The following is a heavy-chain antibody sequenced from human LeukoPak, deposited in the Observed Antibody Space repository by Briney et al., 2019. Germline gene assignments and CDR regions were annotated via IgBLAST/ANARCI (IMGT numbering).Heavy chain of an antibody. J-gene: IGHJ4*02. V-gene: IGHV3-66*01. Sequence: GGSLRLSCAVSGFTVSSNYMSWVRQAPGKGLEWVSVIYNGGSTYYADSVKGRFTISRDNTKNSLYLQMNSLRAEDTAVYYCARAQNDFWSGYFDYWGQGILVTVSS. CDR3: ARAQNDFWSGYFDY. CDR2: IYNGGST. D-gene: IGHD3-3*01. CDR1: GFTVSSNY.